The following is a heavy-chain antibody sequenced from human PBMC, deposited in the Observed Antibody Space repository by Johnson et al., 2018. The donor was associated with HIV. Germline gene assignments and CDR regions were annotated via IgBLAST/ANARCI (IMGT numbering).Heavy chain of an antibody. CDR1: GFTFSNAW. J-gene: IGHJ3*02. Sequence: VQLVESGGGLVKPGGSLRLSCAASGFTFSNAWMSWVRQAPGKGLEWVGRIKSKTDGGTTDYAAPVKGRFTISRDDSKNTLYLQMNSLRAEDTAVYYCARGGPPDAFDICGQGTMVTVSS. D-gene: IGHD3-10*01. V-gene: IGHV3-15*01. CDR3: ARGGPPDAFDI. CDR2: IKSKTDGGTT.